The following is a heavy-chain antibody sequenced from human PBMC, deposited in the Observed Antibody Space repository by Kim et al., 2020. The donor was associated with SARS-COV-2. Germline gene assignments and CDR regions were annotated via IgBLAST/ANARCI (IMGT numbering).Heavy chain of an antibody. Sequence: SETLSLTCTVSGGSISSGGYYWSWIRQHPGKGLEWIGYIYYSGSTYYNPSLKSRVTISVDTSKNQFSLKLSSVTAADTAVYYCARLRGYDFWSGYYSPNWFDPWGQGTLVTVSS. D-gene: IGHD3-3*01. CDR1: GGSISSGGYY. V-gene: IGHV4-31*03. CDR3: ARLRGYDFWSGYYSPNWFDP. J-gene: IGHJ5*02. CDR2: IYYSGST.